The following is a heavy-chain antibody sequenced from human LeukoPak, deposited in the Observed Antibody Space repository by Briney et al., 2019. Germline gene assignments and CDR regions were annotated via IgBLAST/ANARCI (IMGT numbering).Heavy chain of an antibody. Sequence: PGGSPRLFCAASGFTFTNYWMSWVRQAPGKGLEWVAFIRYDGSNKYYADSVKGRFTISRDNSKNTLYLQMNSLRAEDTAVYYCAKDGMITFGGVLTHWGQGTLVTVSS. CDR2: IRYDGSNK. CDR3: AKDGMITFGGVLTH. CDR1: GFTFTNYW. D-gene: IGHD3-16*01. V-gene: IGHV3-30*02. J-gene: IGHJ4*02.